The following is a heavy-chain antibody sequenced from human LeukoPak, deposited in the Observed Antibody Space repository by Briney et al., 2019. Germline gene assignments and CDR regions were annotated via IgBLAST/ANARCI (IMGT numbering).Heavy chain of an antibody. CDR2: ISSSSSYI. D-gene: IGHD3-10*01. CDR3: ARDRGPRDAFDI. Sequence: PGGSLRLSCAASGFTFSSYSMNWVRQAPGKGREWVSSISSSSSYIYYADSVKGRFTISRDNAKNSLYLQMNSLRAEDTAVYYCARDRGPRDAFDIWGQGTMVTVSS. J-gene: IGHJ3*02. V-gene: IGHV3-21*01. CDR1: GFTFSSYS.